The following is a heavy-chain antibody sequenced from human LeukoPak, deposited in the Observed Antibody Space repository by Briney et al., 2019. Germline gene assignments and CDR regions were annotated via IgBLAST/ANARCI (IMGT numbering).Heavy chain of an antibody. CDR1: GFTFSSYW. D-gene: IGHD3-3*01. V-gene: IGHV3-7*01. CDR3: ARVWDDFWSGYPYDY. CDR2: IKQDGSEK. J-gene: IGHJ4*02. Sequence: GGSLRLSCAASGFTFSSYWMSWVRQAPGKGLEWVANIKQDGSEKYYVDSVKGRFTISRDNAKNSLYLQMNSLRAEDTAVYYCARVWDDFWSGYPYDYWGQGTLVTVSS.